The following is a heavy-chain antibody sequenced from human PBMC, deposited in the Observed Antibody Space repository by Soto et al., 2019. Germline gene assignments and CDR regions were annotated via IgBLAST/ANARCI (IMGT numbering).Heavy chain of an antibody. CDR1: GGSISSANW. Sequence: QVQLQESGPGLVKPSVTLSLTCAVSGGSISSANWWSWVRQPPGKGLEWIGEIYHSGSTNYNPSLKSRVTISVDKSKNQFSLRLSSVTAADTAVYYCARGSGYSYAYWFDPWGQGTLVTVSS. J-gene: IGHJ5*02. V-gene: IGHV4-4*02. D-gene: IGHD5-18*01. CDR2: IYHSGST. CDR3: ARGSGYSYAYWFDP.